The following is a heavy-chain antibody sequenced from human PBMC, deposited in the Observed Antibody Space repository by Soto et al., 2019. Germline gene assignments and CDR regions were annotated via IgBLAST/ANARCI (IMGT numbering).Heavy chain of an antibody. V-gene: IGHV3-53*01. CDR3: ARDRGYGDQRTLGY. Sequence: EVPLVESGGGLKQPGESLRLSCAASGFSVSGHYMSWVRQAPGKGLEWVSVIYSGGGTYYADSVKGRFTNSRDSSMNTLDLQMNCLGDDDTAVDYCARDRGYGDQRTLGYWGQGTLLTVSS. CDR1: GFSVSGHY. D-gene: IGHD4-17*01. CDR2: IYSGGGT. J-gene: IGHJ4*02.